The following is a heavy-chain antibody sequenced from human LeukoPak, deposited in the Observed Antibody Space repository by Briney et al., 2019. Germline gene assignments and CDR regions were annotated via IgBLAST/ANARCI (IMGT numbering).Heavy chain of an antibody. D-gene: IGHD3-10*01. CDR2: IYPGDSDT. Sequence: GESLKISCKGSGYSFTNYWIGWVRQMPGKGLEWMGIIYPGDSDTRYSPSFQGQVTISADKSISTAYLQWSSLKASDTAMYYCARQITMVRGDPNDAFDIWGQGTMVTVSS. V-gene: IGHV5-51*01. CDR1: GYSFTNYW. J-gene: IGHJ3*02. CDR3: ARQITMVRGDPNDAFDI.